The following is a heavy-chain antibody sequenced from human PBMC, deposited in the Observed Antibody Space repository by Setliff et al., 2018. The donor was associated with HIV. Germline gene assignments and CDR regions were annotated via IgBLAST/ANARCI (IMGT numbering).Heavy chain of an antibody. V-gene: IGHV3-23*01. J-gene: IGHJ4*02. CDR3: ARAPSWQRQVDF. CDR2: ITSGGST. D-gene: IGHD6-25*01. Sequence: GGSLRLSCAASGFTFSSYAMSWVRQTPEKGLEWVSIITSGGSTYYADSAKGRFTISRDNARNTLYLQMNSLRAEDTAVYYCARAPSWQRQVDFWGQGTLVTVSS. CDR1: GFTFSSYA.